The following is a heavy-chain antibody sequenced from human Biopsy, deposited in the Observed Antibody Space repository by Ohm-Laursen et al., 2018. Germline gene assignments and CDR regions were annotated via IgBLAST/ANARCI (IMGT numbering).Heavy chain of an antibody. Sequence: ASVKVSCKASGYTFINYDINWVRQAPGQGLEWIGWMNPKSRNTGYAQKFQGRVTMTRDTAITTAYMELRSLRSDDTAVYYCATKLTGYFHHWGQGTLVIVSS. D-gene: IGHD3-9*01. CDR2: MNPKSRNT. CDR3: ATKLTGYFHH. V-gene: IGHV1-8*01. J-gene: IGHJ1*01. CDR1: GYTFINYD.